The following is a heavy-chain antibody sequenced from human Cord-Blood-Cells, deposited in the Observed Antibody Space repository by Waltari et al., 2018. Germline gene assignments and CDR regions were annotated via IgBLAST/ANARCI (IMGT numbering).Heavy chain of an antibody. CDR2: IYYSGST. J-gene: IGHJ4*02. Sequence: QLQLQESGPGLVKPSETLSLTCTVSGGSISSSSYYWGWIRQPPGKGLGWIGSIYYSGSTYYNPSLKSRVTISVDTSKNQFSLKLSSVTAADTAVYYCARRLSTGYFDYWGQGTLVTVSS. V-gene: IGHV4-39*01. D-gene: IGHD1-1*01. CDR3: ARRLSTGYFDY. CDR1: GGSISSSSYY.